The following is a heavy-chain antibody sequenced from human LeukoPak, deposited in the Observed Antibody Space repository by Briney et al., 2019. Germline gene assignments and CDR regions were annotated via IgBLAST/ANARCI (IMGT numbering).Heavy chain of an antibody. V-gene: IGHV4-39*01. D-gene: IGHD3-22*01. J-gene: IGHJ4*02. CDR2: IYYSGST. Sequence: SGTLSLTCTVSRGSLSSISYYSGWIRQPPGKGLEWIGSIYYSGSTYYNPSLKSRVTLSVDTSKNQFSLKLSSVTAADTPVYYCARHGGGVRYYYDSSGPHYFDYWGQGTLVTVSS. CDR3: ARHGGGVRYYYDSSGPHYFDY. CDR1: RGSLSSISYY.